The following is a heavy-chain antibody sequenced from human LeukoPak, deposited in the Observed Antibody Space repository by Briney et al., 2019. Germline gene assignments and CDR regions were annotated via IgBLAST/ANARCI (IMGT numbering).Heavy chain of an antibody. CDR1: GGSIISSDYH. D-gene: IGHD7-27*01. Sequence: SETLSLTCTVSGGSIISSDYHWGWIRQPPGKGLEWIGNIYYSGSTYYNPSLKSRVTMSVDTSKNRFSLKLSSVTAADTAVYYCARDLSNRGRDYYYYMDVWGKGTTVTVSS. V-gene: IGHV4-39*07. CDR3: ARDLSNRGRDYYYYMDV. CDR2: IYYSGST. J-gene: IGHJ6*03.